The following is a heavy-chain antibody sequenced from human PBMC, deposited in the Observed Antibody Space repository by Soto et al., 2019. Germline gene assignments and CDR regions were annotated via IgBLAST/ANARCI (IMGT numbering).Heavy chain of an antibody. CDR3: AKDQVTDVNIKIPSTVDY. Sequence: GGSLRLSCAASGFTFSSYGMHWVRQAPGKGLEWVAVISYDGSNKYYADSVKGRFTISRDNSKNTLYLQMNSLRAEDTAVYYCAKDQVTDVNIKIPSTVDYWGQGTLVTVSS. J-gene: IGHJ4*02. CDR1: GFTFSSYG. CDR2: ISYDGSNK. D-gene: IGHD4-4*01. V-gene: IGHV3-30*18.